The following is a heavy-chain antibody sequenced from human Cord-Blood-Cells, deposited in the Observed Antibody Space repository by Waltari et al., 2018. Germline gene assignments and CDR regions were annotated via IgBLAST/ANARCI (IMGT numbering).Heavy chain of an antibody. Sequence: QVQLVQSGAEVKKPGASVKVSCKASGYTFTGYYMHWVRQATGQGLEWMGWINPNSGGTNYAQKFQGRVTMTRDTSISTAYMELSRLRSDDTAVYYCAREDSYDILTGYFDYWGQGTLVTVSS. CDR3: AREDSYDILTGYFDY. J-gene: IGHJ4*02. CDR1: GYTFTGYY. D-gene: IGHD3-9*01. CDR2: INPNSGGT. V-gene: IGHV1-2*02.